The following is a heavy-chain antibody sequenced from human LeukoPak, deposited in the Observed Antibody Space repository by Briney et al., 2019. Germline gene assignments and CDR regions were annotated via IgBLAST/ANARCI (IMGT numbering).Heavy chain of an antibody. CDR1: GFTFSSYA. V-gene: IGHV3-30-3*01. D-gene: IGHD1-26*01. CDR2: ISYDGSNE. Sequence: GRSLRLSCAASGFTFSSYAMHWVRQAPGKGLEWVAVISYDGSNEYYAGSVKGRFTISRDNSKNTLYLQMNSLRAEDTAVYYCAKDRSLWEPIDYWGQGTLVTVSS. CDR3: AKDRSLWEPIDY. J-gene: IGHJ4*02.